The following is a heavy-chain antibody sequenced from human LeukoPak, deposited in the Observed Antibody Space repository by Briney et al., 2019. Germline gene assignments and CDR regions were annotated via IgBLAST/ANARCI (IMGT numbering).Heavy chain of an antibody. V-gene: IGHV3-21*01. CDR1: GFTFSSYS. D-gene: IGHD1-26*01. CDR2: ITSSSSYI. CDR3: ARVRAGGRQLNAFDY. Sequence: PGGSLRLSCAASGFTFSSYSLNWVRQAPGKGLEWVSSITSSSSYIYYADSVKGLFTISRDNAKNSLYLQMNSLRAEDTAVYYCARVRAGGRQLNAFDYWGQGTLVTVSS. J-gene: IGHJ4*02.